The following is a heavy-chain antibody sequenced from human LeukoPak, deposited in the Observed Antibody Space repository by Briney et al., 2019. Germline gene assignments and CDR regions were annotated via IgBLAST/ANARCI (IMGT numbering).Heavy chain of an antibody. D-gene: IGHD5-18*01. J-gene: IGHJ4*02. V-gene: IGHV1-46*01. CDR3: ATVGYSQFFDY. Sequence: GASVKVSCKASGYTFTRYYMHWVRQAPGRGLEWMGIINPSGGSAIYAQKFRGRVTMTRDTSTSTVYMELSSLRSEDTAVYYCATVGYSQFFDYWGQGTLVTVSS. CDR1: GYTFTRYY. CDR2: INPSGGSA.